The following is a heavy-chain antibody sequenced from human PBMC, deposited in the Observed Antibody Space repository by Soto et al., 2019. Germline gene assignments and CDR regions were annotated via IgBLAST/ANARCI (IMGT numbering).Heavy chain of an antibody. CDR3: ARAPQIYSGSSYYYYMDV. V-gene: IGHV3-53*01. Sequence: GGSLRLSCAASGFTVSSNYMSWVRQAPGKGLEWVSVIYSGGSTYYADSVKGRFTISRDNSKNTLYLQMNSLRAEDTAVYYCARAPQIYSGSSYYYYMDVWGKGTTVTVSS. D-gene: IGHD1-26*01. CDR1: GFTVSSNY. CDR2: IYSGGST. J-gene: IGHJ6*03.